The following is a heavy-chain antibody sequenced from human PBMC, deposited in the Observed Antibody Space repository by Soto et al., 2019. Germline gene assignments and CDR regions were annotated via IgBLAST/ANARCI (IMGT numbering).Heavy chain of an antibody. CDR1: GSPISSYY. D-gene: IGHD3-9*01. V-gene: IGHV4-59*08. CDR2: IYYAGTT. Sequence: PSETLSLTCNDSGSPISSYYWGWFRQPPGQGLEWVGYIYYAGTTSYNPSLRSRVAISVDASKSQFSLDLRSVTAADTAVYYCARLGGRYRAFDYWGHGALVAV. CDR3: ARLGGRYRAFDY. J-gene: IGHJ4*01.